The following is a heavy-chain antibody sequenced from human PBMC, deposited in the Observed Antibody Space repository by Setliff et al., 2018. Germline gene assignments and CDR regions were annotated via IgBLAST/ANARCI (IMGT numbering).Heavy chain of an antibody. J-gene: IGHJ6*02. CDR1: GGSISSYY. D-gene: IGHD3-22*01. Sequence: SETLSLTCTVSGGSISSYYWSWIRQPAGKGLEWIGHIYIGGSANYNPSLKSRVTMSIDTSKNQFSLKLNSVTAADMAVYYCARDKLSGYQVYYYGMDVWGQGTTVTVSS. CDR2: IYIGGSA. CDR3: ARDKLSGYQVYYYGMDV. V-gene: IGHV4-4*07.